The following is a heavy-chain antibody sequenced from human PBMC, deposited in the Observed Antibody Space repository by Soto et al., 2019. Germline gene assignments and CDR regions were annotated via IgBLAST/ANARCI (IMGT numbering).Heavy chain of an antibody. Sequence: EVQLVESGGGLVQPGGSLRLSCAASGFTFSTYGMNWVRQAPGKGLAWVSYISSSSSTIQYADSVKGRFTISRDNAKNSLYLQRNSLRDEDTAVYYCARGGAARPDYWGQGTLVTVSS. CDR3: ARGGAARPDY. CDR2: ISSSSSTI. D-gene: IGHD6-6*01. CDR1: GFTFSTYG. V-gene: IGHV3-48*02. J-gene: IGHJ4*02.